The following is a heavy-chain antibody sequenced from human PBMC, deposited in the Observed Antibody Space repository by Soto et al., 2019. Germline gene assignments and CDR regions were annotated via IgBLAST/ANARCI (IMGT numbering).Heavy chain of an antibody. Sequence: QITLKESGHTLVKPTQTLTLTCTFSGFSLSTSGVGVGWIRQPPGKALEWLALIYWDDDKRYSPSLKSRLTITKDTSKNQVVLTLTNMDPVDTATYYCAHRHPLLSFDYWGQGTLVTVSS. CDR3: AHRHPLLSFDY. CDR2: IYWDDDK. V-gene: IGHV2-5*02. CDR1: GFSLSTSGVG. J-gene: IGHJ4*02.